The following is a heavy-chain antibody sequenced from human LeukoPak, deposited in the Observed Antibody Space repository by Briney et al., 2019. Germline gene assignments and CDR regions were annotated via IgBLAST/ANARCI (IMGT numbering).Heavy chain of an antibody. D-gene: IGHD6-19*01. CDR3: ARSPMGAVAGTPFVY. V-gene: IGHV3-11*06. CDR2: ISSSSSYT. J-gene: IGHJ4*02. Sequence: GGSLRLSCAASGFTFSDYYMSWIRQAPEKGLEWVSYISSSSSYTNYADSVKGRFTISRDNAKNSLYLQMNSLRAEDTAVYYCARSPMGAVAGTPFVYWGQGTLVTVSS. CDR1: GFTFSDYY.